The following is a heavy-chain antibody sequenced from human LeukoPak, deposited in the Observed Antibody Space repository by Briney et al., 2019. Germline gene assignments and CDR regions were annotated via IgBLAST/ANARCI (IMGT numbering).Heavy chain of an antibody. D-gene: IGHD6-13*01. Sequence: GGSLRLSCAASGFTFSSYSMNWVRQAPGKGLEWVSSISSSSSYIYYADSVKGRFTISRDNAKNSLYLQMNSLRVEDTSVYYCARVGTSSWYVWGQGTLVTVSS. J-gene: IGHJ4*02. CDR2: ISSSSSYI. CDR3: ARVGTSSWYV. V-gene: IGHV3-21*01. CDR1: GFTFSSYS.